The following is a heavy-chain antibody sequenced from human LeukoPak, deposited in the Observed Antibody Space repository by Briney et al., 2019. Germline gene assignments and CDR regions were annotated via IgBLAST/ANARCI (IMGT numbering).Heavy chain of an antibody. Sequence: PGRSLRLSCAASGFTFSSYAMHWVRQAPGKGLEWVAVISYDGSNKYYADSVKGRFTISRDNSKNTLYLQMNSLRAEDTAVYYCAKDLENYFDYWGQGTLVTVSS. J-gene: IGHJ4*02. V-gene: IGHV3-30-3*01. CDR3: AKDLENYFDY. CDR2: ISYDGSNK. CDR1: GFTFSSYA. D-gene: IGHD5-24*01.